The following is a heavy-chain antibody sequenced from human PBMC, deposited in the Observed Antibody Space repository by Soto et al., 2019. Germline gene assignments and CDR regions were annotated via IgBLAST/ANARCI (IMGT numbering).Heavy chain of an antibody. Sequence: GESLKISCAASGFTFSSYAMSWVRQAPGKGLEWVSAISGSGGSTYYADSVKGRFTISRDNSKNTLYLQMNSLRAEDTAVYYCAKFWFLHCGGDCYRPIWGQGTMVTVSS. CDR1: GFTFSSYA. D-gene: IGHD2-21*01. CDR3: AKFWFLHCGGDCYRPI. CDR2: ISGSGGST. V-gene: IGHV3-23*01. J-gene: IGHJ3*02.